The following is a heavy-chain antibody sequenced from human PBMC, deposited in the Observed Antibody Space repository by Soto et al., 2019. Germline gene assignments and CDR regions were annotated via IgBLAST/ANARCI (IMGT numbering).Heavy chain of an antibody. Sequence: QVQLVESGGGVVQPGRSLRLSCAASGFTFSSYAMHWFRQAPGKGLEGGAVISYEGSNKYYADSVKGRFTISRDNSKNTLYLQMNSLRAEDTAVYYCARDRGLLRYFDWLLSRSYYFDYWGQGTLVTVSS. J-gene: IGHJ4*02. CDR2: ISYEGSNK. CDR1: GFTFSSYA. D-gene: IGHD3-9*01. CDR3: ARDRGLLRYFDWLLSRSYYFDY. V-gene: IGHV3-30-3*01.